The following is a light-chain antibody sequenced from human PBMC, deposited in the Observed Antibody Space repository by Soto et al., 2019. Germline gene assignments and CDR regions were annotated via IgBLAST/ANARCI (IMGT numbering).Light chain of an antibody. V-gene: IGKV1-5*03. CDR2: KAS. CDR1: QSFSTW. CDR3: QQYNSYSWT. J-gene: IGKJ1*01. Sequence: DIQMTQSPSTLPASVGDTVTITCRASQSFSTWLAWYQQKPGRAPKLLIYKASTLESGVPARFSGSGSGTEFTLTISSLQPDDFATYYCQQYNSYSWTFGQGTKVDIK.